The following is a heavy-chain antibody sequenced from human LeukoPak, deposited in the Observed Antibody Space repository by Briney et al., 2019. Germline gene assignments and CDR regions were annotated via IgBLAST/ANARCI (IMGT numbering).Heavy chain of an antibody. CDR1: GFTFSDHN. V-gene: IGHV3-72*01. D-gene: IGHD6-19*01. CDR3: ARDFPQPSSGWFENPGAAFDI. CDR2: TRNKANSYTT. J-gene: IGHJ3*02. Sequence: GGSLRLSCAASGFTFSDHNMDWVRQAPGKGLEWVGRTRNKANSYTTEYAASVKGRFTISRGDSKNSLYLQMNSLRAEDTAVYYCARDFPQPSSGWFENPGAAFDIWGQGTMVTVSS.